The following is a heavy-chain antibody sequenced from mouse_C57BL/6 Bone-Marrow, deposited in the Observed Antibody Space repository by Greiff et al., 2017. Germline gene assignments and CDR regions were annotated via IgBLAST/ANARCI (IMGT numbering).Heavy chain of an antibody. J-gene: IGHJ1*03. CDR3: SRQVTTVLATKYFDV. CDR2: ISGGGGNT. Sequence: EVQLVESGGGLVKPGGSLKLSCAASGFTFSSYTMSWVRQTPEKRLQWVAAISGGGGNTYSPDSVKGRFTISRDNDKNILYLQMSRLRSEDTALYYCSRQVTTVLATKYFDVWGTGTTVTVSS. D-gene: IGHD1-1*01. V-gene: IGHV5-9*01. CDR1: GFTFSSYT.